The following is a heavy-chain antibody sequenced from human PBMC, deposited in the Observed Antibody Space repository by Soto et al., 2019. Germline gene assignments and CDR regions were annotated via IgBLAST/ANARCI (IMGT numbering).Heavy chain of an antibody. Sequence: SVTVSSNGARYTFISDRFSWVRQAPGQGLEWMGWISAYNGNTNYAQTLQGRVTMTTDTSTSTAYMELRSLRSDDTAVYYCSLMAIGYWGQGTLSTVS. CDR2: ISAYNGNT. J-gene: IGHJ4*02. CDR3: SLMAIGY. CDR1: RYTFISDR. V-gene: IGHV1-18*04.